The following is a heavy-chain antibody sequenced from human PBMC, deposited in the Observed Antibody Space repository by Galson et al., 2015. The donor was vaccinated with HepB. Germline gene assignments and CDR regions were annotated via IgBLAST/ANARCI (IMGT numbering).Heavy chain of an antibody. CDR1: GGTFSSYA. J-gene: IGHJ4*02. CDR2: IIPIFGTA. CDR3: ARERYSSSWYSVSGRGYFDY. Sequence: SVKVSCKASGGTFSSYAISWVRQAPGQGLEWMGGIIPIFGTANYAQKFQGRATITADESTSTAYMELSSLRSEDTAVYYRARERYSSSWYSVSGRGYFDYWGQGTLVTVSS. D-gene: IGHD6-13*01. V-gene: IGHV1-69*13.